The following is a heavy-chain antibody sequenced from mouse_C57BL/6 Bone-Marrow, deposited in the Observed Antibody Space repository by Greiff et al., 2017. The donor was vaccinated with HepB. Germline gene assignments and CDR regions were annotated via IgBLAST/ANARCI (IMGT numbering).Heavy chain of an antibody. CDR1: GYAFTNYL. Sequence: QVQLQQSGAELVRPGTSVKVSCKASGYAFTNYLIEWVKQRPGQGLEWIGVINPGSGGTNYNEKFKGKATLTADKSSSTAYMQLSSLTSEDSAVYFCAVYDGYSYWYFDVWGTGTTVTVSS. CDR2: INPGSGGT. V-gene: IGHV1-54*01. D-gene: IGHD2-3*01. CDR3: AVYDGYSYWYFDV. J-gene: IGHJ1*03.